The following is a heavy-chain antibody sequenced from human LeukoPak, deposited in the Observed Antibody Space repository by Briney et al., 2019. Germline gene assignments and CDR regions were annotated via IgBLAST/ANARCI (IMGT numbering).Heavy chain of an antibody. CDR1: GGSISSYY. D-gene: IGHD1-26*01. CDR3: AKGTHSIVGAILDP. Sequence: PSETLSLTCTVSGGSISSYYWSWLRQPPGKGLEWIGYIYYSGSTNYNPSLKSRVTISVDTSKNQFSLKLSSVTAADTALYYCAKGTHSIVGAILDPWGQGTLVTVSS. J-gene: IGHJ5*02. CDR2: IYYSGST. V-gene: IGHV4-59*01.